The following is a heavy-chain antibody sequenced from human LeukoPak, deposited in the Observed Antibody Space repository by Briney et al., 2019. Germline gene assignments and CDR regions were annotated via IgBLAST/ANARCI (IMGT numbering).Heavy chain of an antibody. CDR2: IIPIFGTA. D-gene: IGHD3-22*01. V-gene: IGHV1-69*13. CDR3: AANYYDSSGYSLDY. CDR1: GGTFSSYA. Sequence: SVKASCKASGGTFSSYAISWVRQAPGQGLEWMGGIIPIFGTANYAQKFQGRVTITADESTSTAYMELSSLRSEDTAVYYCAANYYDSSGYSLDYWGQGTLVTVSS. J-gene: IGHJ4*02.